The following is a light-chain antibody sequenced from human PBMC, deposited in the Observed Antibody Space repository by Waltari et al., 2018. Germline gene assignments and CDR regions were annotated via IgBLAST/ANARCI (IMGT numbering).Light chain of an antibody. V-gene: IGKV3-20*01. J-gene: IGKJ1*01. Sequence: EIVVTQSPGTLSLSPGERATLSCRASESVSSTYLAWYQQGPGQAPRLLIYGAFNRATGIPDRFSGSGSGTDFTLTISRLEPEDFAVYYCQHRKTFGQGTKVEIK. CDR3: QHRKT. CDR2: GAF. CDR1: ESVSSTY.